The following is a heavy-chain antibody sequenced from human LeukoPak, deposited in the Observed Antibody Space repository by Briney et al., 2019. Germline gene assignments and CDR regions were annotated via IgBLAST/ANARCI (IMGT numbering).Heavy chain of an antibody. Sequence: ASVKVSCKASGGTFSSYAISWVRQAPGQGLEWMGGIIPIFGTANYAQKFQGRVTITADESTSTAYMELSSLRSEDTAVYYCATNNLIAAAGDYYYYYMDVWGKGTTVTVSS. D-gene: IGHD6-13*01. V-gene: IGHV1-69*13. CDR2: IIPIFGTA. CDR3: ATNNLIAAAGDYYYYYMDV. CDR1: GGTFSSYA. J-gene: IGHJ6*03.